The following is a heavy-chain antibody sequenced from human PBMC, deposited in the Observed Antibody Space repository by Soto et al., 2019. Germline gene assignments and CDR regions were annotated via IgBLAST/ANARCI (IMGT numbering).Heavy chain of an antibody. Sequence: QVQLVQSGAEVKKPGASVKVSCKASGYTFTSYDINWVRQATGQGLEWMGWMNPNSGNTAYAQKFQGRVTMTRNTSISTAYMELSSLRSDDTAVYYCARGGKGRAVAGTNWFDPWGQGTLVTVSS. CDR2: MNPNSGNT. V-gene: IGHV1-8*01. D-gene: IGHD6-19*01. J-gene: IGHJ5*02. CDR3: ARGGKGRAVAGTNWFDP. CDR1: GYTFTSYD.